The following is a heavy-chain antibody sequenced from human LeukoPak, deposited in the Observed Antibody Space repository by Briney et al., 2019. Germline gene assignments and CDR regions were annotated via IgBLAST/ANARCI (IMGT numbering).Heavy chain of an antibody. V-gene: IGHV1-2*04. J-gene: IGHJ4*02. D-gene: IGHD6-19*01. CDR1: GYTFTGYY. CDR2: INPNSGGT. CDR3: ARTSGWYFAYFDY. Sequence: ASVKVSCKASGYTFTGYYMHWVRQAPGQGLEWMGWINPNSGGTNYAQKFQGWVTMTRDTSISTAYMELSRLRSDDTAVYYCARTSGWYFAYFDYWGQGTLVTVSS.